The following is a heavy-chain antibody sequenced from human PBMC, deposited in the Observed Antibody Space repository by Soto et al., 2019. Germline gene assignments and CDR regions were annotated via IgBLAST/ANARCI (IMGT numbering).Heavy chain of an antibody. D-gene: IGHD6-19*01. CDR3: AKHARAVAGTSWFDS. CDR1: GFTFDDYA. V-gene: IGHV3-9*01. CDR2: ISWNSGSI. Sequence: EVQLVESGGGLVQPGRSLRLSCAASGFTFDDYAMHWVRQAPGKGLEWVSGISWNSGSIGYADSVKGRITISRDNANKSMYLQKNSLRADDPALYYCAKHARAVAGTSWFDSWGPGSLVAFS. J-gene: IGHJ5*01.